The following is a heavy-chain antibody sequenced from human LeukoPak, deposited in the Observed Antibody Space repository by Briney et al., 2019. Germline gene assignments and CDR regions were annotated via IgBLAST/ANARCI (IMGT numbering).Heavy chain of an antibody. CDR2: IYNRGTT. CDR1: GGSIDNSH. CDR3: ARDSPTSPPAYYGMDV. J-gene: IGHJ6*02. D-gene: IGHD2-2*01. V-gene: IGHV4-59*12. Sequence: SETLSLTCTVSGGSIDNSHWTWIRQPPGKGLEGMGCIYNRGTTIYNPSLRSRLTISVDTSKNQLSLRLSSVTAADTAAYFCARDSPTSPPAYYGMDVWGRGTTVTVSS.